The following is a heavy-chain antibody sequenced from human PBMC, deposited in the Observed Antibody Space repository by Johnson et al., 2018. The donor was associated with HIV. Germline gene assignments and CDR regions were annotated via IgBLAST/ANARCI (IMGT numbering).Heavy chain of an antibody. V-gene: IGHV3-11*04. CDR1: GFSFSDYY. CDR3: ARQTLRAFDI. Sequence: QVQLMESGGGLVKPGGSLRLSCAASGFSFSDYYMSWVRQAPGKGLEWVSYISNTGATTYYADSVKGRFTVSRDNSKNKLYLQMNSLRAEDTAVYYCARQTLRAFDIWGQGTMVTVSS. CDR2: ISNTGATT. J-gene: IGHJ3*02.